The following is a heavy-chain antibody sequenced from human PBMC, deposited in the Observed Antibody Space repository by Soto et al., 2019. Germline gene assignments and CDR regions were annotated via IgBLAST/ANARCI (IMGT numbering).Heavy chain of an antibody. CDR2: VYFSGST. J-gene: IGHJ5*02. CDR1: GGSIGSTGYY. V-gene: IGHV4-39*07. CDR3: ARTRITSTAATFDP. Sequence: SETLSLTCTVSGGSIGSTGYYWGWIRQPPGKGLEWIGNVYFSGSTYYNPSPKSRVTMSVDTSKNQVSLKLSSVTAADTAVYYCARTRITSTAATFDPWGQGTLVTVSS. D-gene: IGHD1-20*01.